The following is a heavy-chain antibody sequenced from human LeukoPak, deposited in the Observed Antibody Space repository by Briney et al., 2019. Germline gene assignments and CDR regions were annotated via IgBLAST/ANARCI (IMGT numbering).Heavy chain of an antibody. CDR1: GFTFSSYE. J-gene: IGHJ4*02. CDR3: ARIDFSTGYYTAFDY. D-gene: IGHD3/OR15-3a*01. CDR2: ISSSGSTR. Sequence: GGSLRLSCAASGFTFSSYEMNWVRQAPGKGQEWVSYISSSGSTRTYADSVKGRFTISRDNAKNSLYLQMNSLRAEDTAVYYCARIDFSTGYYTAFDYCGQGTLVTVSS. V-gene: IGHV3-48*03.